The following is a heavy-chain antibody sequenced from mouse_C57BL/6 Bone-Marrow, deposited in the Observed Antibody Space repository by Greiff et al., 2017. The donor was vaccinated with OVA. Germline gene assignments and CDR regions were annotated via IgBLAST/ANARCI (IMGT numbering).Heavy chain of an antibody. J-gene: IGHJ3*01. CDR1: GFTFSDYY. CDR2: ISNGGGST. CDR3: ARLPYYGAY. D-gene: IGHD2-10*01. V-gene: IGHV5-12*01. Sequence: EVHLVESGGGLVQPGGSLKLSCAASGFTFSDYYMYWVRQTPEKRLEWVAYISNGGGSTYYPDTVKGRFTISRDNAKNTLYLQMSRLKSEDTAMYYCARLPYYGAYWGQGTLVTVSA.